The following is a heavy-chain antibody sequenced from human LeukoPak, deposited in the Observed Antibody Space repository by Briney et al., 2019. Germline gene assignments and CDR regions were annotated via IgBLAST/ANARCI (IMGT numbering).Heavy chain of an antibody. Sequence: GGSLRLSCAASGFTFSSYGMSWVRQAPGKGLEWVSSIGGRGGSAYYADSVKGRFTISRDNSKNTLYLRMNSLRAEDTAVYYCAKQGRDWLRDYYYYMDVWGKGTAVTISS. CDR2: IGGRGGSA. J-gene: IGHJ6*03. CDR1: GFTFSSYG. D-gene: IGHD3-9*01. V-gene: IGHV3-23*01. CDR3: AKQGRDWLRDYYYYMDV.